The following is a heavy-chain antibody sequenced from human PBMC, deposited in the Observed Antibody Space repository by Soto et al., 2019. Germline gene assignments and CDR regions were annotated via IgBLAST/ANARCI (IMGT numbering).Heavy chain of an antibody. CDR1: GGTLSSYT. V-gene: IGHV1-69*08. D-gene: IGHD2-15*01. J-gene: IGHJ4*02. CDR3: ARDKGYCSDTSCTDWDY. Sequence: QVQLVQSGAEVKKPGSSVKVSCKASGGTLSSYTFSWVRQAPGQGLEWMGRVIPNLGVTNYAKKFQGRFTIIVDASTSTGYMELNSLRYEDTAVYYCARDKGYCSDTSCTDWDYWGQGTLVTVSS. CDR2: VIPNLGVT.